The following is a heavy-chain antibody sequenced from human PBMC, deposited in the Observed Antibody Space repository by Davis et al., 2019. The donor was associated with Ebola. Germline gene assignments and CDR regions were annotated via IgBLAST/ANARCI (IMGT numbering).Heavy chain of an antibody. CDR2: MNPNNGKT. CDR3: ARARLGRFDP. V-gene: IGHV1-8*02. D-gene: IGHD3-16*01. J-gene: IGHJ5*02. CDR1: GYTFTSFD. Sequence: ASVKVSCKASGYTFTSFDINWVRQAPGQGPEWMGWMNPNNGKTGYAQKFLGRVTLTRDTSIRTAYMQLTNLRSDDTAIYYCARARLGRFDPWGQGALVTVSS.